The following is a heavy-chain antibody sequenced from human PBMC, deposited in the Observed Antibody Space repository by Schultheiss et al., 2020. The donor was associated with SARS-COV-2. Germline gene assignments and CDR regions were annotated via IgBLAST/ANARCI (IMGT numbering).Heavy chain of an antibody. J-gene: IGHJ4*02. Sequence: ASVKVSCKVSGYTLTELSMHWVRQAPGKGLEWMGGFDPEDGETIYAQKFQGRVTMTTDTSTSTAYMELRSLRSDDTAVYYCARQNYYDSSGYYYFDYWGQGTLVTVSS. CDR3: ARQNYYDSSGYYYFDY. CDR2: FDPEDGET. CDR1: GYTLTELS. D-gene: IGHD3-22*01. V-gene: IGHV1-24*01.